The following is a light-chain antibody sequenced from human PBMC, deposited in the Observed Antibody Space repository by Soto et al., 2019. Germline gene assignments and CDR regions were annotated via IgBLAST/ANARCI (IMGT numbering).Light chain of an antibody. CDR1: SSNIGGYNV. Sequence: QSALTQPASVSGSPGQSITISCSGTSSNIGGYNVVSWYQQHPGKAPKVIIYEAIKRPSGVPDRFSASKSGNTASLTVSGLQAEDEADYYCSSYAASNNLVFGGGTKLTVL. CDR3: SSYAASNNLV. V-gene: IGLV2-8*01. CDR2: EAI. J-gene: IGLJ3*02.